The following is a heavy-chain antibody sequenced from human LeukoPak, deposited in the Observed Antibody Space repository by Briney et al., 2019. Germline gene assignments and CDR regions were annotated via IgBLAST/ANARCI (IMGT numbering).Heavy chain of an antibody. D-gene: IGHD1-26*01. CDR1: GFAFSSYA. J-gene: IGHJ4*02. CDR3: VKFVGAKGY. CDR2: ITNSGGGT. V-gene: IGHV3-23*01. Sequence: GGSLRLSCEASGFAFSSYAMTWVRQAPGKGLEWVSAITNSGGGTYYADSVKGRFTISRDNSKNTLYLQMNSLKAEDTAVYYCVKFVGAKGYWGQGTLVTVSS.